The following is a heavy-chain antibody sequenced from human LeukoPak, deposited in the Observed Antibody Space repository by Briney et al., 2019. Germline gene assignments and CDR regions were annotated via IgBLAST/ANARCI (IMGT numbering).Heavy chain of an antibody. J-gene: IGHJ4*02. Sequence: PSETLSLTCAVYGGSFSGYYWSWIRQPPGKGLEWIGEINHSGSTNYNPSLKSRVTISVDTSKNQFSLKLSSVTAADTAVYYCARGGRGPPNWNDDRFTFFRRFDYWGQGTLVTVSS. CDR3: ARGGRGPPNWNDDRFTFFRRFDY. CDR2: INHSGST. CDR1: GGSFSGYY. V-gene: IGHV4-34*01. D-gene: IGHD1-1*01.